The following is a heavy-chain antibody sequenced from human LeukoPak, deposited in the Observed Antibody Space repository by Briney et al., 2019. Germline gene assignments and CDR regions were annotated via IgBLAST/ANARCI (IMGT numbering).Heavy chain of an antibody. CDR1: GGTFSSYA. J-gene: IGHJ6*02. Sequence: SVKVSCKASGGTFSSYAISWVRQAPGQGLEWMGGIIPIFGTANYAQKFQGRVTITADESTSTAYMELSSLRSEDTAVYYCARAPRRYDILTGYYLDYYYYGMDVWGQGTTVTVSS. CDR2: IIPIFGTA. D-gene: IGHD3-9*01. V-gene: IGHV1-69*13. CDR3: ARAPRRYDILTGYYLDYYYYGMDV.